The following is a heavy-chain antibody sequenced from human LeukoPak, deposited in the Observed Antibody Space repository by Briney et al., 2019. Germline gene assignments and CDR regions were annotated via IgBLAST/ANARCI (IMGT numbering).Heavy chain of an antibody. D-gene: IGHD3-22*01. Sequence: PSETLSLTCAVYGGSFSGYYWSWIRQPPGKGLDWIGEINHSGSTNYNPSLKSRVTISVDTSKNQFSLKLSSVTAADTAVYYCARRPGSYYYDSSGYYYPYYYYMDVWGKGTTVTVSS. CDR1: GGSFSGYY. CDR2: INHSGST. CDR3: ARRPGSYYYDSSGYYYPYYYYMDV. V-gene: IGHV4-34*01. J-gene: IGHJ6*03.